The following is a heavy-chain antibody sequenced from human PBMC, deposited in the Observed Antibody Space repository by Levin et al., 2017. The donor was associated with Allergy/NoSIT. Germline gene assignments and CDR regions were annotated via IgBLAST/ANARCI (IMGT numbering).Heavy chain of an antibody. CDR1: GGSISSSYY. D-gene: IGHD3-9*01. CDR2: IYYSGTS. V-gene: IGHV4-39*01. J-gene: IGHJ3*02. Sequence: SETLSLTCTVSGGSISSSYYWGWIRQPPGRGLEWIAYIYYSGTSYYNPSLGSRVTISVDTSKNQLSLKMSSVTAADTAVYYCARHGPAYYNDWSDAFDIWGQGTMVTVSS. CDR3: ARHGPAYYNDWSDAFDI.